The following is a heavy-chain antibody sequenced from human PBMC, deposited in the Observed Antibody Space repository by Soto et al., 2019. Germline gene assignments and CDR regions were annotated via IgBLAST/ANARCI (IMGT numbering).Heavy chain of an antibody. CDR1: GFIFSGSA. Sequence: GGSLRLSCAVSGFIFSGSAIYWVRQASGKGMEWVGRIRSGANNFATSSAASVKGRFTFSRDDSKNTAYLQMNTLKPEDTAVYYCARGQGAAIGDYYYLGMDAWGQGTTVTVSS. CDR3: ARGQGAAIGDYYYLGMDA. CDR2: IRSGANNFAT. J-gene: IGHJ6*02. V-gene: IGHV3-73*01. D-gene: IGHD2-2*02.